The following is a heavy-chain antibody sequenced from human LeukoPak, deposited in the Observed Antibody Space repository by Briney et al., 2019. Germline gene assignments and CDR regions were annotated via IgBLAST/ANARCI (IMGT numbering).Heavy chain of an antibody. D-gene: IGHD6-13*01. J-gene: IGHJ4*02. V-gene: IGHV3-33*08. CDR2: IWSDGNNK. CDR3: ARGQPGVAAAGNLDY. CDR1: GFTFSDYY. Sequence: PGGSLRLSCAASGFTFSDYYMGWIRQAPGKGLEWVAIIWSDGNNKYYADSVEGRFTISRDTSKNTLFLQMNSLRAEDTAVYYCARGQPGVAAAGNLDYWGQGTLVTVSS.